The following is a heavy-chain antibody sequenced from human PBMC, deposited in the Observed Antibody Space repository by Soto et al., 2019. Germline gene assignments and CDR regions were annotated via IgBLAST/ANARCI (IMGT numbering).Heavy chain of an antibody. CDR1: GGSISSGGYS. J-gene: IGHJ5*01. CDR3: AREEAVRLERRFDS. CDR2: IYSSGST. D-gene: IGHD6-6*01. Sequence: SETLSLSCTVSGGSISSGGYSWNWIRQHPGKGLEWIGYIYSSGSTYYNPSLRSRLTISIDTSQNLFSLKLGSVTAADTAVYFCAREEAVRLERRFDSWGQGTLVTVSS. V-gene: IGHV4-31*03.